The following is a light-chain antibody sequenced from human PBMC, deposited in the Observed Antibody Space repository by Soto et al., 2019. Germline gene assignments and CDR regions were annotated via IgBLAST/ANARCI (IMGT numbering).Light chain of an antibody. Sequence: QSALTQPASVSGSPGQSITISCTGTSSDVGGYNYVSWYQQHPGKAPKLMIYDVSNRPSGVSNRFSGSKSGNTASLTISGLQPEDEADYYSSSYTSSSTWVFGGGTKLTVL. CDR2: DVS. CDR1: SSDVGGYNY. V-gene: IGLV2-14*03. CDR3: SSYTSSSTWV. J-gene: IGLJ3*02.